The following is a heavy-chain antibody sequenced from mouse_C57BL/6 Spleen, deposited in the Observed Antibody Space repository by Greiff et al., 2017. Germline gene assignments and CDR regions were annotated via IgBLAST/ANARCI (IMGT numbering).Heavy chain of an antibody. J-gene: IGHJ2*01. CDR2: IDPSDSST. D-gene: IGHD2-12*01. Sequence: QLHPPVSSLLLPVSSVPLSCPSSVSPFPLSCLPWLTPRPVHGLEWLGAIDPSDSSTNYHPTFKGKSPLTLDKSSRTAYMQLSSLTSEDSAVYYCASSPTYYSFDYWGHGTTLTVSS. V-gene: IGHV1-69*01. CDR1: VSPFPLSC. CDR3: ASSPTYYSFDY.